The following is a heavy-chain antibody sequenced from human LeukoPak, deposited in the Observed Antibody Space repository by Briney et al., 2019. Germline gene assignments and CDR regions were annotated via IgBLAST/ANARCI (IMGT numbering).Heavy chain of an antibody. CDR1: GFTLSTYA. Sequence: GGSLRLSCAASGFTLSTYAMSWVRQAPGKGLEWVSAISTGGGATYHADSVKGRFTISRDTSKNTLYLQMNSLRAEDTAVYYCTSDTVDTAVGIDYWGQGTLVTVSS. J-gene: IGHJ4*02. CDR3: TSDTVDTAVGIDY. CDR2: ISTGGGAT. V-gene: IGHV3-23*01. D-gene: IGHD5-18*01.